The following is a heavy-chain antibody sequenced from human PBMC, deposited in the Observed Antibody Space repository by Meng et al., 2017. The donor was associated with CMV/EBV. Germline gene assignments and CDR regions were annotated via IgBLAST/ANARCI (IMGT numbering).Heavy chain of an antibody. Sequence: GGSLRLSCAASGFTFSSYSMNWVRQAPGKGLEWVSSISSSSSYIYYADSVKGRFTISRDNAKNTLYLQMNSLRAEDTAVYYCAKEAHLYDFWTRDAFDIWGQGTMVTVSS. CDR2: ISSSSSYI. J-gene: IGHJ3*02. D-gene: IGHD3-3*01. V-gene: IGHV3-21*01. CDR1: GFTFSSYS. CDR3: AKEAHLYDFWTRDAFDI.